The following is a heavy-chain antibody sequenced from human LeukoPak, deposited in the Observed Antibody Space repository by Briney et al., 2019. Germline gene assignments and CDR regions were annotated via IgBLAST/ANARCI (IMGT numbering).Heavy chain of an antibody. CDR1: GYTFTSYA. D-gene: IGHD3-22*01. Sequence: GASAKVSCKASGYTFTSYAISWVRQAPGQGLEWMGGIIPIFGTANYAQKFQGRVTITADESTSTAYMELSSLRSEDTAVYYCARDQTYYYDSWVAFDIWGQGTMVTVSS. J-gene: IGHJ3*02. V-gene: IGHV1-69*13. CDR2: IIPIFGTA. CDR3: ARDQTYYYDSWVAFDI.